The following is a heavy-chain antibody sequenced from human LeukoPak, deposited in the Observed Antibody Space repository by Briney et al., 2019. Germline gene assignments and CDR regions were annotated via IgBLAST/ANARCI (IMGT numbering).Heavy chain of an antibody. V-gene: IGHV5-51*01. J-gene: IGHJ4*02. D-gene: IGHD1-1*01. CDR3: ARQDGNSKYYFDY. CDR2: IYPGDSDT. Sequence: GESLKISCKGSEYSFTFYWIGWVRQMPGKGLEWMGIIYPGDSDTRYRPSFQGQVTISVDKSISTAYLQWNSLKASDTAMYYCARQDGNSKYYFDYWGQGTLVTVSS. CDR1: EYSFTFYW.